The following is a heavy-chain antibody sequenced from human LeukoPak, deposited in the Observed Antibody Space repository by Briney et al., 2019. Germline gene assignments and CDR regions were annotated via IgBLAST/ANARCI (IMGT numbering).Heavy chain of an antibody. D-gene: IGHD3-9*01. Sequence: SETLSLTCAVYGGSFSGYYWSWIRQPPGKGLEWIGEINHSGSTNYNPSLKSRVTISVDTSKNQFSLKLSSVTAADTAVYYCARRRRYFDWLLGHFDYWGQGTLVTVSS. V-gene: IGHV4-34*01. CDR3: ARRRRYFDWLLGHFDY. J-gene: IGHJ4*02. CDR2: INHSGST. CDR1: GGSFSGYY.